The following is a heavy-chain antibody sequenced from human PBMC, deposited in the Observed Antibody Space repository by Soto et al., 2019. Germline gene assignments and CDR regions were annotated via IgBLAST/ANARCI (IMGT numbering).Heavy chain of an antibody. CDR3: ARVNYAWTGYYLNF. CDR2: IWYDGSNK. V-gene: IGHV3-33*01. J-gene: IGHJ6*03. CDR1: GFTFSSYG. D-gene: IGHD4-4*01. Sequence: GGSLRLSCAASGFTFSSYGMHWVRQAPGKGLEWVAVIWYDGSNKYYADSVKGRFTISRDNSKNTLYLQMNSLRAEDTAVYYCARVNYAWTGYYLNFWGKGTSVTGSS.